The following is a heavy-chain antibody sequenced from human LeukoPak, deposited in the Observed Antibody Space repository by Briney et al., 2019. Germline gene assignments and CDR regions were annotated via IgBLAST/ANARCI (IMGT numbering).Heavy chain of an antibody. CDR2: ISSRSGTI. D-gene: IGHD2-15*01. Sequence: PGGSLRLSCAASGFSISDYYMSWIRQAPGKGLEWISYISSRSGTIYYADSVKGRFTISRDIPHNSLYLQMNSLRAEDTAVYYCARDEFCRGGSCYSFAYWAQEPRATVSP. J-gene: IGHJ4*02. CDR1: GFSISDYY. V-gene: IGHV3-11*04. CDR3: ARDEFCRGGSCYSFAY.